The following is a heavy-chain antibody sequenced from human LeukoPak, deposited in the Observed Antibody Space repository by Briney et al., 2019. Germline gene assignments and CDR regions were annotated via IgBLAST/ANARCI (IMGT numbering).Heavy chain of an antibody. CDR2: IGGTGDST. D-gene: IGHD3-22*01. J-gene: IGHJ4*02. CDR3: AKPYDTSGNYWAPFDY. Sequence: GGSLRLSCAASGFTFSTYAMTWVRQAPGKGLEWVSAIGGTGDSTYYADSVKGRFTISRDNSKNTLYLQMNSLRAEDTAIYYCAKPYDTSGNYWAPFDYWGQGTLVTVSS. V-gene: IGHV3-23*01. CDR1: GFTFSTYA.